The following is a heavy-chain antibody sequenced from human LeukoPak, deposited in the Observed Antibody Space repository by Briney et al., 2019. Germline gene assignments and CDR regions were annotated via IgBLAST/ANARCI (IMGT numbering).Heavy chain of an antibody. CDR2: IYPGDSDT. D-gene: IGHD6-6*01. CDR1: GYSFTSYW. Sequence: GESLKISCKGSGYSFTSYWIVWVRQMPGKGLEWMGIIYPGDSDTRYSPSFQGQVTISADKSISTAYLQWSSLKASDTAMYYCARLSRYYYYYMDVWGKGTTVTVSS. CDR3: ARLSRYYYYYMDV. V-gene: IGHV5-51*01. J-gene: IGHJ6*03.